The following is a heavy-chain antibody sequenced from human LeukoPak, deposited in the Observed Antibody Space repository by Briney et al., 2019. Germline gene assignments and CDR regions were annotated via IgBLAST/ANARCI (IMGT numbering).Heavy chain of an antibody. Sequence: GGSLRLSCAASGFTFTSYWMNWVRQAPGKGLEWVSHISSGGSIKYYADSLKGRFTISRDNAKNSLYLQMNSLRAEDTAVYYCARRYCSSTDCLFDYWGQGTLVTVSS. D-gene: IGHD2-2*01. CDR2: ISSGGSIK. J-gene: IGHJ4*02. CDR3: ARRYCSSTDCLFDY. CDR1: GFTFTSYW. V-gene: IGHV3-48*04.